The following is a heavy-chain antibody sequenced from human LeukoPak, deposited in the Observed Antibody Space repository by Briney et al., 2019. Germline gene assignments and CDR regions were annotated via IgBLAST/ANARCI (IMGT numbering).Heavy chain of an antibody. V-gene: IGHV1-69*13. CDR3: ARMAYSYGYYYYYGMDV. CDR2: IIPIFGTA. D-gene: IGHD5-18*01. Sequence: ASVKVSCKASGGTFISYAISWVRQAPGQGLEWMGGIIPIFGTANYAQKFQGRVTITADESTSTAYMELSSLRSEDTAVYYCARMAYSYGYYYYYGMDVWGQGTTVTVSS. CDR1: GGTFISYA. J-gene: IGHJ6*02.